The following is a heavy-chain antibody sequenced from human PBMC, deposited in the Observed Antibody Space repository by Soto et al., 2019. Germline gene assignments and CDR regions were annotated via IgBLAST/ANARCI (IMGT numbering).Heavy chain of an antibody. D-gene: IGHD3-22*01. CDR2: ISGSGGST. V-gene: IGHV3-23*01. CDR1: GFTFSSYA. Sequence: PGGSLRLSCAASGFTFSSYAMSWVRQAPGKGLEWVSAISGSGGSTYYADSVKGRFTISRDNSKNTLYLQMNSLRAEDTAVYYCAKGSYYDSSGSNWFEPWGQGTLVTVSS. CDR3: AKGSYYDSSGSNWFEP. J-gene: IGHJ5*02.